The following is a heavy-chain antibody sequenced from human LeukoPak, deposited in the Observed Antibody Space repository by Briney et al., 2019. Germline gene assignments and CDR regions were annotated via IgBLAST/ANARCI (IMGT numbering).Heavy chain of an antibody. CDR3: ATSMGGGNIDY. V-gene: IGHV3-23*01. J-gene: IGHJ4*02. CDR1: GLTFGSYT. CDR2: ITATGSRT. Sequence: EGSLRLSCTASGLTFGSYTMSWVRQAPGKGLEWVSGITATGSRTYYADSVKGRFTISRDSSKNTLYLQLNSLRADDTAVYYCATSMGGGNIDYWGQGALVPVSS. D-gene: IGHD3-16*01.